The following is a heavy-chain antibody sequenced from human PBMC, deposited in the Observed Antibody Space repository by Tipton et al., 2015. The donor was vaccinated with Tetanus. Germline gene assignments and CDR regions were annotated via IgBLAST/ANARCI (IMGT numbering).Heavy chain of an antibody. CDR3: AKSNGITGTTFYYGMDV. Sequence: SLRLSCAASGFTFNTYAMSWVRQSPGKGLEWVSVISDSGGSTYYADSVKGRFTISRDNSKSTLYLQMNSLRAEDTAVYYCAKSNGITGTTFYYGMDVWGQGTTVTVSS. CDR2: ISDSGGST. V-gene: IGHV3-23*01. CDR1: GFTFNTYA. D-gene: IGHD1-20*01. J-gene: IGHJ6*02.